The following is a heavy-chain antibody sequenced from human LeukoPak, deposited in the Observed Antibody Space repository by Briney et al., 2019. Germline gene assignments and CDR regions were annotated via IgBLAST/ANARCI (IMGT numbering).Heavy chain of an antibody. J-gene: IGHJ6*02. V-gene: IGHV3-33*01. CDR3: ARDLHDYSNYYYYGMDV. CDR2: IWYDGSKK. CDR1: GFTFSSYG. D-gene: IGHD4-11*01. Sequence: PGGSLRLSCAASGFTFSSYGMHWVRQAPGKGLEWVAVIWYDGSKKYYADSVKGRFTISRDNSKNTLYLQMNSLRAEDTAVYYCARDLHDYSNYYYYGMDVWGQGTTVTVSS.